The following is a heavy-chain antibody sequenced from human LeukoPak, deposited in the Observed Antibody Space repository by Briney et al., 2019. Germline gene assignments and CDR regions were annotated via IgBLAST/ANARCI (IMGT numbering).Heavy chain of an antibody. CDR3: ARVTVYCSSTSCKEFDY. Sequence: SETLSLTCTVSGGSVSSYYWSWIRQPPGKGLEWIGYISYSGSTNYNPSLKSRVTISVDTSKNQFSLKLSSVTAADTAVYYCARVTVYCSSTSCKEFDYWGQGTLVTVSS. J-gene: IGHJ4*02. D-gene: IGHD2-2*01. CDR2: ISYSGST. CDR1: GGSVSSYY. V-gene: IGHV4-59*02.